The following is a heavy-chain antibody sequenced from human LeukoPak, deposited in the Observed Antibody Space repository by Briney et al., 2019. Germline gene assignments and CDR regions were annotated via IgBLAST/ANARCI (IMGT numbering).Heavy chain of an antibody. CDR1: GDTFSSYY. V-gene: IGHV1-46*01. CDR3: AGGVAAALDAFDI. CDR2: IIPSGGST. D-gene: IGHD6-13*01. J-gene: IGHJ3*02. Sequence: GASVKVSCKASGDTFSSYYMHWVRQAPGQGLEWMGIIIPSGGSTTYAQKLQGRVTITADESTSTAYMELSSLRSEDTAVYYCAGGVAAALDAFDIWGQGTMVTVSS.